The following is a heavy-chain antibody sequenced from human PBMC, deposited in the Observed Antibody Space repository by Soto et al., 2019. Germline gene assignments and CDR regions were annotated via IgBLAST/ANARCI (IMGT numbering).Heavy chain of an antibody. J-gene: IGHJ4*02. CDR3: ARDSYSSGWNYFDF. D-gene: IGHD6-19*01. CDR2: INGAGNDI. Sequence: PGGSLRLSCAASGFTFSSYSMNWVRQAPGKGLVWVSGINGAGNDIRYADSVKGRFTISRDNAKNTLYLQMNSLRVEDSAVYYCARDSYSSGWNYFDFWGQGAQVTVSS. V-gene: IGHV3-74*01. CDR1: GFTFSSYS.